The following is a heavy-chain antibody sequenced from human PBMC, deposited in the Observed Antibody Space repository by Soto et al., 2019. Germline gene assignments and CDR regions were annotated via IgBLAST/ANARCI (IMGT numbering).Heavy chain of an antibody. V-gene: IGHV1-18*01. CDR2: ITPYNGNT. D-gene: IGHD2-8*02. Sequence: QVQLVQSGAEVKKPGASVKVSCKASGYTFTTYCVSWVRQAPGQGLDWLGLITPYNGNTTYAQNFQCRVTLTTERSTRTGHMELRSVSTDDTAMYYCARDLGRFCTVTGGYSRDYWGRGTLVTVSS. CDR3: ARDLGRFCTVTGGYSRDY. J-gene: IGHJ4*02. CDR1: GYTFTTYC.